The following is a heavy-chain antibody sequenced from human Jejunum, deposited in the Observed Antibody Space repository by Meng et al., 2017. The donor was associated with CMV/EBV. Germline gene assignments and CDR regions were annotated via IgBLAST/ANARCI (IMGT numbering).Heavy chain of an antibody. CDR2: INWNSGSI. Sequence: GFIFADYAMHWVRQGPGRGLEWVSSINWNSGSIAYADSVKGRFTISRDNGKNSLYLQMDSLRAEDTALYYCVKGLYATGWYAFDYWGQGTAVTVSS. D-gene: IGHD6-19*01. J-gene: IGHJ4*02. CDR3: VKGLYATGWYAFDY. CDR1: GFIFADYA. V-gene: IGHV3-9*01.